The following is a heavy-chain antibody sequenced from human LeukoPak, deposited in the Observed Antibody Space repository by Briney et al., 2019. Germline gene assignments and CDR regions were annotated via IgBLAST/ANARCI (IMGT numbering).Heavy chain of an antibody. CDR3: AREGYCSGGICYSTMNWFDP. D-gene: IGHD2-15*01. J-gene: IGHJ5*02. V-gene: IGHV1-18*01. Sequence: ASVKVSCKSSGYRFTSYGITWVRQAPGQGLERMGWISAYNGDTNYAQKVQGRVTLTTDTSTSTGYMELRSLRSDDTAVYYCAREGYCSGGICYSTMNWFDPWGQGTLVTVSS. CDR2: ISAYNGDT. CDR1: GYRFTSYG.